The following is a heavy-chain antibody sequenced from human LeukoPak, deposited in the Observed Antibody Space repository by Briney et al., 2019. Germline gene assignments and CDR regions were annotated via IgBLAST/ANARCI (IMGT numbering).Heavy chain of an antibody. CDR2: IWSDGGNT. D-gene: IGHD6-13*01. J-gene: IGHJ4*02. CDR3: ARDRGSRWFGPIDY. CDR1: GFTFSTYG. Sequence: PGGSLRLSCAASGFTFSTYGMHWVRQAPGKGLEWVAVIWSDGGNTHYADSVKGRFTISRDNSKNTLYLQMGSLRDEDTAVYYCARDRGSRWFGPIDYWGQGTLVTVSS. V-gene: IGHV3-33*01.